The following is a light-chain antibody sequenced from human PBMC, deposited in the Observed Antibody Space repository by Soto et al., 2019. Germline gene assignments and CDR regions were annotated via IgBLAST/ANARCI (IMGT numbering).Light chain of an antibody. CDR3: QYYGASSWT. V-gene: IGKV3-20*01. CDR1: QSVSSSF. CDR2: GAS. J-gene: IGKJ1*01. Sequence: EIELTQSPGTLSLSPGERATLSCRASQSVSSSFLAWYQQKPGQAPRLLIYGASTRTAGIPDRFSGGGSGSDFTLTIGRLEPEDSAVYYCQYYGASSWTFGQGTKVEIK.